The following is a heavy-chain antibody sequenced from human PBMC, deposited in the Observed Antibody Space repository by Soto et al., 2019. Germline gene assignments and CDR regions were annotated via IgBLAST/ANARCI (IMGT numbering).Heavy chain of an antibody. CDR1: GFTFSSYG. V-gene: IGHV3-30*18. J-gene: IGHJ4*02. Sequence: GGSLRLSCAASGFTFSSYGMHWVRQAPGKGLEWVAVISYDGSNKYYADSVKGRFAISRDNSKNTLYLQMNSLRAEDTAVYYCAKAPFLPESIAVAGLDYWGQGTLVTVSS. CDR3: AKAPFLPESIAVAGLDY. CDR2: ISYDGSNK. D-gene: IGHD6-19*01.